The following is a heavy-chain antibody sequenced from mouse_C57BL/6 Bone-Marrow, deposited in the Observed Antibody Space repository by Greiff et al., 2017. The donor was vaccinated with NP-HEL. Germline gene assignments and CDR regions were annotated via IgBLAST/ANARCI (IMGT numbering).Heavy chain of an antibody. CDR3: ERQDATVVAYYAMDY. D-gene: IGHD1-1*01. V-gene: IGHV1-55*01. CDR1: GYTFTSYW. Sequence: QVQLQQPGAELVKPGASVKMSCKASGYTFTSYWITWVKQRPGQGLEWIGDIYPGSGSTNYNEKFKSKATLTVDTSSSTAYMQLSSLTSEDSAVDYCERQDATVVAYYAMDYWGQGTSVTVSS. CDR2: IYPGSGST. J-gene: IGHJ4*01.